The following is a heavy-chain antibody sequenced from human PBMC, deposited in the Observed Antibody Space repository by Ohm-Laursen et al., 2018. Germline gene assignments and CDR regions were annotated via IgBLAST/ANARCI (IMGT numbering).Heavy chain of an antibody. CDR3: VGGYITVFHY. Sequence: SLRLSCTASGLTFSSYWMSWVRQAPGKGLEWVANIKQDGSEKYFVDSVEGRFTISRDNAKNTVNLEMSSLRAEDTALYYCVGGYITVFHYWGQGTLLSVSS. CDR1: GLTFSSYW. J-gene: IGHJ4*02. CDR2: IKQDGSEK. V-gene: IGHV3-7*01. D-gene: IGHD5-12*01.